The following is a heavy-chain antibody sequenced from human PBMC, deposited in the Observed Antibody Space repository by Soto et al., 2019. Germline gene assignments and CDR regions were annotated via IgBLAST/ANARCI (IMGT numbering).Heavy chain of an antibody. CDR1: GGSISSYY. J-gene: IGHJ3*02. Sequence: QVQLQESGPGLVKPSETLSLTCTVSGGSISSYYWSWIRQPPGKGLEWIGYIYYSGSTNYNPSLKSRVTISVDTSKNQFSLKLSSVTAADTAVYYCASSMVRGVTLYAFDIWGQGTMVTVS. CDR3: ASSMVRGVTLYAFDI. CDR2: IYYSGST. D-gene: IGHD3-10*01. V-gene: IGHV4-59*08.